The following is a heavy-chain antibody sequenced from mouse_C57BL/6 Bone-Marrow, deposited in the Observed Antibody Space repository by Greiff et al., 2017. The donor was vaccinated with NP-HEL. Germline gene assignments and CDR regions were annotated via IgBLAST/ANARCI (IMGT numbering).Heavy chain of an antibody. D-gene: IGHD4-1*01. CDR2: IHPNSGST. J-gene: IGHJ2*01. V-gene: IGHV1-64*01. Sequence: VQLQQPGAELVKPGASVKLSCKASGYTFTSYWMHWVKQRPGQGLEWIGMIHPNSGSTNYNEKFKSKATLTVDKSSSTAYMQLSSLTSEDSAVYYCARRRVHWNYFDNWGQGTTLTVSS. CDR1: GYTFTSYW. CDR3: ARRRVHWNYFDN.